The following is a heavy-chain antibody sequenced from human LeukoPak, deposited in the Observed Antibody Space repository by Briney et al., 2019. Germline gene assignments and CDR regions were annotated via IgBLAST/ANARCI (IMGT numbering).Heavy chain of an antibody. CDR3: VTQLVDAPPTFDY. V-gene: IGHV1-69*05. CDR2: IFGTV. CDR1: GGSFSNFA. J-gene: IGHJ4*02. Sequence: SVKVSCKASGGSFSNFAISWVRQAPGQGFEWLGGIFGTVTYAPNFQGRVSFTTDESTSTAYMELSGLTSEDTAVYYFVTQLVDAPPTFDYWGQGTLVTVSS. D-gene: IGHD1-1*01.